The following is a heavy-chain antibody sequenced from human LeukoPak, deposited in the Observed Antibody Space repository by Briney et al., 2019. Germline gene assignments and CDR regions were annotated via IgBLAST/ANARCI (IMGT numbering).Heavy chain of an antibody. CDR1: GGSISSSTYY. CDR2: IYYSGST. D-gene: IGHD5-18*01. V-gene: IGHV4-39*07. Sequence: SETLSLTCTVSGGSISSSTYYWGSIRQPPGKGLEWIGSIYYSGSTSYNPSLKSRVTISVDTSKNQFSLKLSSVTAADTALYYCASVARSGYSYGVRFDYWGQGTLVTFSS. CDR3: ASVARSGYSYGVRFDY. J-gene: IGHJ4*02.